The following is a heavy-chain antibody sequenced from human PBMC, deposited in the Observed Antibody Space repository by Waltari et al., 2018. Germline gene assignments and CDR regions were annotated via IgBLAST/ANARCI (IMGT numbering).Heavy chain of an antibody. CDR1: GGPFSSYA. J-gene: IGHJ3*02. CDR2: IIPIFGTA. D-gene: IGHD6-19*01. CDR3: ARGPAVIAVAGTEAFDI. Sequence: QVQLVQSGAEVKKPGSSVKVSCKASGGPFSSYAISWVRKAPGQGLEWMGGIIPIFGTANYAQKFQGRVTITADESTSTAYMELSSLRSEDTAVYYCARGPAVIAVAGTEAFDIWGQGTMVTVSS. V-gene: IGHV1-69*13.